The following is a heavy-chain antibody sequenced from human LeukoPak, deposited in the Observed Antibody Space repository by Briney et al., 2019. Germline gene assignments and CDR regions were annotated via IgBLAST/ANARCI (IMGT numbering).Heavy chain of an antibody. J-gene: IGHJ4*02. CDR3: ARDCYDSRASATFDY. V-gene: IGHV3-21*01. Sequence: NPGGSLRLSCEASGFTFSDYTMNWVRQAPGKGLEWVSSINSDKSYIKYADSVKGRFSISRDNTKNSLFLEMRSLRGEDPAVYFCARDCYDSRASATFDYWGERNLVTVSS. CDR1: GFTFSDYT. CDR2: INSDKSYI. D-gene: IGHD3-22*01.